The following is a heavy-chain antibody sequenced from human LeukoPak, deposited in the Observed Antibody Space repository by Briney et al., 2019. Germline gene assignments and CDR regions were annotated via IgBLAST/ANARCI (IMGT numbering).Heavy chain of an antibody. CDR2: IYYSETT. Sequence: PETLSLTCTVSGGFVSSSSYYWGWLRQTPGTGLEWFGSIYYSETTYYIPSLKSRITISVDTSKTPYSLKLNSGTAADTAVYYCARHGRAAAAIDYWGQGTLVTVSS. V-gene: IGHV4-39*01. J-gene: IGHJ4*02. D-gene: IGHD6-13*01. CDR3: ARHGRAAAAIDY. CDR1: GGFVSSSSYY.